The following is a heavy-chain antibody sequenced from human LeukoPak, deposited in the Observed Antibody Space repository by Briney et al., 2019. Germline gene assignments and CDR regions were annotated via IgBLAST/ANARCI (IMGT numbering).Heavy chain of an antibody. CDR3: AKLSYGDILPVVYYYYYYMDV. D-gene: IGHD4-17*01. V-gene: IGHV3-30*02. CDR1: GFTFSSYG. CDR2: IRYDGSNK. J-gene: IGHJ6*03. Sequence: GGSLRLSCAASGFTFSSYGMHWVRQAPGKGLEWVAFIRYDGSNKYYADSVKGRFTISRDNSKNTLYLQMNSLRAEDTAVYYCAKLSYGDILPVVYYYYYYMDVWGKGTTVTISS.